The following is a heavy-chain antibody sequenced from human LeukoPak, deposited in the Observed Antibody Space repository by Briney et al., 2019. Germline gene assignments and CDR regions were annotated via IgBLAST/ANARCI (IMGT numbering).Heavy chain of an antibody. CDR3: ASRPATLRRRYFDY. J-gene: IGHJ4*02. CDR2: INHSGST. CDR1: GGSFSGYY. Sequence: SETLSLTCAVYGGSFSGYYWSWIRQPPGKGLEWIGEINHSGSTNYNPSLKSRVTISVDTSKNQFSLKLSSVTAADTAVYYCASRPATLRRRYFDYWGQGTLVTVSS. V-gene: IGHV4-34*01. D-gene: IGHD5-12*01.